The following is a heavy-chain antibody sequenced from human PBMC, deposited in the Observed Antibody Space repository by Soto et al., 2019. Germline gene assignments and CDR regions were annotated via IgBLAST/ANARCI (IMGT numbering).Heavy chain of an antibody. CDR3: ARDPGGIGVDY. D-gene: IGHD3-16*01. CDR2: ISAYNGNT. J-gene: IGHJ4*02. CDR1: GYTFTSYG. Sequence: QVQLVQSGAEVKKPGASVKVSCKASGYTFTSYGISWVRQAPGQGLEWMGWISAYNGNTNYAQKLQGRVTMTTDTSPSTGYTELRSLRSDDTAVYYCARDPGGIGVDYWGQGTLVTVSS. V-gene: IGHV1-18*01.